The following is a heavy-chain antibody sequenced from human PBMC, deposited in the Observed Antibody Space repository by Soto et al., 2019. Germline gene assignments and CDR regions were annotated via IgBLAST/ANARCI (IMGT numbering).Heavy chain of an antibody. D-gene: IGHD6-13*01. CDR3: ARGGSSPAFCYYCGMDV. CDR2: INPSAGST. V-gene: IGHV1-46*01. CDR1: GYSVANYF. Sequence: QVQLVQSGAEVREPGASVKVSCKASGYSVANYFMHWVRQAPGQGLEWLGVINPSAGSTTYAQKCQGRVTMTWDTSTNTVYMDLRSLRSEDTAIFYCARGGSSPAFCYYCGMDVWGQGTTVTVS. J-gene: IGHJ6*02.